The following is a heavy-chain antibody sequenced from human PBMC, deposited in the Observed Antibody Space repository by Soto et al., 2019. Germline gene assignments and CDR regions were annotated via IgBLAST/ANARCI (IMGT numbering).Heavy chain of an antibody. CDR1: GLIFDDFA. CDR3: TTDRSSSVEWGFDS. J-gene: IGHJ4*02. D-gene: IGHD1-26*01. Sequence: EAQLVESGGATVQPGWSLRLSCVGSGLIFDDFAMHWVRQSPGKGLEWVSGISGNSGTVTYADSVRGRFTISRDNAENTLSLHMNNLRPEDTAFYFCTTDRSSSVEWGFDSWGQGTLVTVSS. CDR2: ISGNSGTV. V-gene: IGHV3-9*01.